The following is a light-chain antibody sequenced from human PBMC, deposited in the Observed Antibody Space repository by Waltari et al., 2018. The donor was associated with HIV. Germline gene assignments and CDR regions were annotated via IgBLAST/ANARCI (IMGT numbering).Light chain of an antibody. Sequence: QSVLTPPPSTSGTPGQRVTISCSGSSSNIGRNDVYWYQQLPGTAPKLLIYRNNQRPSGVPDRFSGSKSGTSASLAISGLRSEDEADYYCAAWDDSLSGWVFGGGTKLTVL. CDR3: AAWDDSLSGWV. J-gene: IGLJ3*02. CDR1: SSNIGRND. V-gene: IGLV1-47*01. CDR2: RNN.